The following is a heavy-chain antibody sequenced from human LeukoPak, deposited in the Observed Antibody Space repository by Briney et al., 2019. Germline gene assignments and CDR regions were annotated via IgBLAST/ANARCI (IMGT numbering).Heavy chain of an antibody. J-gene: IGHJ6*03. Sequence: PGGSLRLSCAASGFTFSSYSMNWVRQAPGKGLEWVSSISSSSSYIYYADSVKGRFTISRDNAKNSPYLQMNSLRAEDTAVYYCARDGYYDSSGYYYSYYYYYYYMDVWGKGTTVTVSS. CDR3: ARDGYYDSSGYYYSYYYYYYYMDV. D-gene: IGHD3-22*01. CDR1: GFTFSSYS. V-gene: IGHV3-21*01. CDR2: ISSSSSYI.